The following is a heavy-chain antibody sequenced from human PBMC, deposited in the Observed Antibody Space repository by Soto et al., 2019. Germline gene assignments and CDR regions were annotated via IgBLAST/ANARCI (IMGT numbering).Heavy chain of an antibody. Sequence: SLKPSFTASEFTFGDYPMSCFGQAPGKGLEWVGFIRSKAYGGTTEYAASVKGRFTISRDDSKSIAYLQMNSLKTEDTAVYYCTRDRGVLLWFGTFDYWGQGTLVTVSS. CDR2: IRSKAYGGTT. J-gene: IGHJ4*02. CDR3: TRDRGVLLWFGTFDY. CDR1: EFTFGDYP. V-gene: IGHV3-49*03. D-gene: IGHD3-10*01.